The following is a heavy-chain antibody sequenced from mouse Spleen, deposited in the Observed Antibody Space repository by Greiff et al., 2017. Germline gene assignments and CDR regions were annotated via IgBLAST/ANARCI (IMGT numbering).Heavy chain of an antibody. CDR3: ASYYYGSRYYAMDY. D-gene: IGHD1-1*01. V-gene: IGHV5-17*01. Sequence: EVQLQQSGGGLVKPGGSLRLSCAASGFTFSDYGMHWVRQAPEKGLEWVAYISSGSSTIYYADTVKGRFTISRDNAKNTLFLQMTSLRSEDTAMYYCASYYYGSRYYAMDYWGQGTSVTVSS. CDR2: ISSGSSTI. J-gene: IGHJ4*01. CDR1: GFTFSDYG.